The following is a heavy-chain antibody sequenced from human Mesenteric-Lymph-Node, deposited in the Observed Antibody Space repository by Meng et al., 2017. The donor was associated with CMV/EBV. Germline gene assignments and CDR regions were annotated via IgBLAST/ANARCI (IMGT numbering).Heavy chain of an antibody. CDR3: ARGSSSGLRNFDY. D-gene: IGHD6-6*01. Sequence: GESLKISCAASGFTFNSYWMSWVRQAPGKGLEWVANIKQDGSEKYYVDSVKGRFTISRDNAKNSLYLQMNSLRAEDSAVYYCARGSSSGLRNFDYWGQGTLVTVSS. CDR1: GFTFNSYW. V-gene: IGHV3-7*01. CDR2: IKQDGSEK. J-gene: IGHJ4*02.